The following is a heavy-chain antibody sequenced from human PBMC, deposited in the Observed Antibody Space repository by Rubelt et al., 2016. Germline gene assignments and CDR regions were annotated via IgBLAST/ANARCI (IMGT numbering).Heavy chain of an antibody. CDR3: AREIAVAGFFASGWY. J-gene: IGHJ4*02. D-gene: IGHD6-19*01. Sequence: VKKPGASVKVSCKASGYTFTSYAMHWVRQAPGQRLEWMGWINAGNGNTKYSRKFQGRVTITRDTSASTAYMELSSLRSEDTAVYYCAREIAVAGFFASGWYWGQGTLVTVSS. CDR2: INAGNGNT. CDR1: GYTFTSYA. V-gene: IGHV1-3*01.